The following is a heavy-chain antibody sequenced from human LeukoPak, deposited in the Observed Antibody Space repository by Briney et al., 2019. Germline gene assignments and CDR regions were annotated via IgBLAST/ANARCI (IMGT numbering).Heavy chain of an antibody. V-gene: IGHV4-39*01. CDR2: IYYSGST. CDR3: ARLGHGIVVVRDY. CDR1: GGSISSSSYY. D-gene: IGHD2-21*01. J-gene: IGHJ4*02. Sequence: SETLSLTCTVSGGSISSSSYYWGWIRQPPGKGLEWIGSIYYSGSTYYNPSLKSRVTISVDTSKNQFSLKLSSVTAADTAVYYCARLGHGIVVVRDYWGQGTLVTGSS.